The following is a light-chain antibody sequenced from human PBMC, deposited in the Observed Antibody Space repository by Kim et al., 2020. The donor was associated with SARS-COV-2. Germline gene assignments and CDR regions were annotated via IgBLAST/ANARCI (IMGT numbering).Light chain of an antibody. J-gene: IGLJ3*02. Sequence: QSVLTQPPSASGTPGQRVTISCSGSSSNIGRNYVYCYQQLPGMAPKLLIYANNQRPSGVPDRFSGSKSGTSASLAISGLRSEDEADYYCAVWDASLKGWVFGGGTQLTVL. CDR1: SSNIGRNY. CDR2: ANN. CDR3: AVWDASLKGWV. V-gene: IGLV1-47*01.